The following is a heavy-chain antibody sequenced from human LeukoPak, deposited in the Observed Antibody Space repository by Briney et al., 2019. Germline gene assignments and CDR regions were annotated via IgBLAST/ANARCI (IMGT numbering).Heavy chain of an antibody. Sequence: SETLSLTCTVSGGSISSSSYYWGWIRQPPGKGLEWIGSIYYSGSTYYNPSLKSRVTISVDTSKNQFFLKLSSVTAADTAVYYCARHEYGSPDYWGQGTLVTVSS. CDR3: ARHEYGSPDY. D-gene: IGHD3-10*01. J-gene: IGHJ4*02. CDR2: IYYSGST. CDR1: GGSISSSSYY. V-gene: IGHV4-39*01.